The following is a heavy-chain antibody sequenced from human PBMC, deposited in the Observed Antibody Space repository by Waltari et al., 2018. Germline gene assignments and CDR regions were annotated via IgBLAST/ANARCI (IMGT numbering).Heavy chain of an antibody. CDR1: GDSLTGGREY. V-gene: IGHV4-61*02. CDR3: ASNRLIAPGVFDS. J-gene: IGHJ4*02. CDR2: IDTGGST. D-gene: IGHD2-8*01. Sequence: QVQLQESGPGLVKPSQTLSLTCTGFGDSLTGGREYWSWMRQPAGKGLEWLGRIDTGGSTNYNPSLRGRVTLSEDTSKNQFSLRLTSVTAADTAVYYCASNRLIAPGVFDSWGQGTLVTVSS.